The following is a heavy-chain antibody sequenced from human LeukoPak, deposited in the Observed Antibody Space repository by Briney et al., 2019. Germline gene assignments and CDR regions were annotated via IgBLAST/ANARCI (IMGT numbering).Heavy chain of an antibody. J-gene: IGHJ4*02. Sequence: KPGGSLRLSCAASGFTFSDHYMDWVRQAPGKGLEWVSYISSSGSTIYYADSVKGRFTISRDNAKNSLYLQMNSLRAEDTAVYYCARPLGYCNTVSCYGALWYWGQGTLVTVSS. CDR1: GFTFSDHY. D-gene: IGHD2-2*01. CDR2: ISSSGSTI. CDR3: ARPLGYCNTVSCYGALWY. V-gene: IGHV3-11*01.